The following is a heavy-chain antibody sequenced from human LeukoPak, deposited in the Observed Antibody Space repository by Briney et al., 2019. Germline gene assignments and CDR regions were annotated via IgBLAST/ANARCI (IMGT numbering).Heavy chain of an antibody. V-gene: IGHV1-2*02. CDR2: INPNSGGT. Sequence: ASVKVSCKASGYTFTGYYMHWVRQAPGQGLEWMGWINPNSGGTNYAQKFRGRVTMTRDTSISTAYMELSRLRSDDTAVYYCARGPRCSGGSCHYYYMDVWGKGTTVTVSS. CDR1: GYTFTGYY. J-gene: IGHJ6*03. CDR3: ARGPRCSGGSCHYYYMDV. D-gene: IGHD2-15*01.